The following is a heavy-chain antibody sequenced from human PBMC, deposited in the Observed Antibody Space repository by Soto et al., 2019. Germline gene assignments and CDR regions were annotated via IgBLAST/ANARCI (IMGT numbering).Heavy chain of an antibody. Sequence: QVQLVQSGAEVKKPGSSVKVSCKASGGTFSSYAISWVRQAPGQGLEWMGGIIPIFGTANYAQKFQGRVTITAHAPTPPASMELSSLRSEDTAVYYCATDKLRGFFDYWGQGTLVTVSS. D-gene: IGHD1-7*01. J-gene: IGHJ4*02. V-gene: IGHV1-69*12. CDR1: GGTFSSYA. CDR2: IIPIFGTA. CDR3: ATDKLRGFFDY.